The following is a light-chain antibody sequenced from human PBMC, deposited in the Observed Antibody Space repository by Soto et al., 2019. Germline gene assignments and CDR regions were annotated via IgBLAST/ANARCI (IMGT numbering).Light chain of an antibody. CDR1: QGISSY. CDR3: QQYYSYPPR. V-gene: IGKV1-8*01. Sequence: AIRMTQSPSSFSASTGDRVTITCRASQGISSYLAWYQQKPGKAPKLLIYAASTLQSGVPSRFSGSGSGTEFTLTISGLQSEDFATYYCQQYYSYPPRFGPGTKVDIK. CDR2: AAS. J-gene: IGKJ3*01.